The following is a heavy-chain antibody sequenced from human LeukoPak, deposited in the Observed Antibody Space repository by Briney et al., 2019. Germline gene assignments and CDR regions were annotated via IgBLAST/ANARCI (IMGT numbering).Heavy chain of an antibody. Sequence: GGSLRLSCAASGFTFSSYGMHWVRQAPGKGLEWVAVISYDGSNRYYADSVKGRFTISRDNSKNTLYLQMNSLRAEDTAVYYCAKALTYYYDSSGPGGAFDIWGQGTMVTVSS. V-gene: IGHV3-30*18. CDR1: GFTFSSYG. J-gene: IGHJ3*02. D-gene: IGHD3-22*01. CDR3: AKALTYYYDSSGPGGAFDI. CDR2: ISYDGSNR.